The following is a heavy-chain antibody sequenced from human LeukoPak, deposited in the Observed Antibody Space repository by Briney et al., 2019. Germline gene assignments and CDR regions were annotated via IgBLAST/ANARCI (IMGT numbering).Heavy chain of an antibody. Sequence: SETLSFTCTVSGGSISSYYWSWIRQPPGEGLEWIGYIYYSGSTNYNPSLKSRVTISVDTSKNQFSLKLSSVTAADTAVYYCATGSGGTRGYWGQGTLVTVSS. CDR1: GGSISSYY. CDR2: IYYSGST. D-gene: IGHD2-15*01. CDR3: ATGSGGTRGY. V-gene: IGHV4-59*01. J-gene: IGHJ4*02.